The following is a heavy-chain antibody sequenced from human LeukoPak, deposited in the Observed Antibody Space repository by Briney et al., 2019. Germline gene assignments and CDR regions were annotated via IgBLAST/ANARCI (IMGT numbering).Heavy chain of an antibody. D-gene: IGHD3-10*01. CDR1: GFTFSSYA. CDR3: ATVPHFSVTWFPDD. V-gene: IGHV3-23*01. CDR2: ISGSGGST. J-gene: IGHJ4*02. Sequence: PGGSLRLSCAASGFTFSSYAMSWVRQAPGKGLEWVSAISGSGGSTYYADSVKGRFTISRDNSKNTLYLQMNSLRAEDTAVYYCATVPHFSVTWFPDDWGQGTLVTVSS.